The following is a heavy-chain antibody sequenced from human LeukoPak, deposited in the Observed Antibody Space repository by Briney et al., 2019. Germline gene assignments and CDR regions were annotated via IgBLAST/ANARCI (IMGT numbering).Heavy chain of an antibody. V-gene: IGHV4-34*01. J-gene: IGHJ4*02. D-gene: IGHD3-10*01. CDR3: ARGGFARSNYYGSGSYYNFLDY. CDR2: INHSGST. Sequence: SETLSLTCAVYGGSFSGYYWSWIRQPPGKGLEWIGEINHSGSTNYNPSLKSRVTISVDTSKNQFSLKLSSVTAADTAVYYCARGGFARSNYYGSGSYYNFLDYWGQGTLVTISS. CDR1: GGSFSGYY.